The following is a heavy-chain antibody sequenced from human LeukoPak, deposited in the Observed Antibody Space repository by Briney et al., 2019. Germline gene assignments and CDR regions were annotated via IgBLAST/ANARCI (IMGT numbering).Heavy chain of an antibody. CDR1: GGSISRSSYY. CDR3: ARPLGSGWYPWDY. D-gene: IGHD6-19*01. J-gene: IGHJ4*02. CDR2: IFYSGST. Sequence: PSETLSLTCTVSGGSISRSSYYWVWLRQPPGKGLEWLGSIFYSGSTYYNPSLKSRVTISVDTSKNQFSLKLSSVTAADTAVDYCARPLGSGWYPWDYWGQGILVTVSS. V-gene: IGHV4-39*01.